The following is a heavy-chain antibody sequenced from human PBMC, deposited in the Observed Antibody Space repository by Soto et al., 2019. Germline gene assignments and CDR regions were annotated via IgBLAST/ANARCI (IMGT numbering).Heavy chain of an antibody. CDR2: IYSGGST. D-gene: IGHD5-12*01. CDR1: GFTFSSYA. CDR3: ARDDRYSGRYGMDV. Sequence: PGGSLRLSCAASGFTFSSYAMSWVRQAQGKGLEWVSVIYSGGSTYYADSVKGRFTISRHNSKNTLYLQMNSLRAEDTAVYYCARDDRYSGRYGMDVWGQGTTVTVSS. V-gene: IGHV3-53*04. J-gene: IGHJ6*02.